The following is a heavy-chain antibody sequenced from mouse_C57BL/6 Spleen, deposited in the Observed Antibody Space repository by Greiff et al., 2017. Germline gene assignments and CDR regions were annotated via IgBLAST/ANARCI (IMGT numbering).Heavy chain of an antibody. CDR2: ISYDGSN. Sequence: EVQLVESGPGLVKPSQSLSLTCSVTGYSITSGYYWNWIRQFPGNKLEWMGYISYDGSNNYNPSLKNRISITRDTSKNQFFLKLNSVTTEDTATYYCARETTVGYFDVWGTGTTVTVSS. CDR3: ARETTVGYFDV. J-gene: IGHJ1*03. V-gene: IGHV3-6*01. D-gene: IGHD1-1*01. CDR1: GYSITSGYY.